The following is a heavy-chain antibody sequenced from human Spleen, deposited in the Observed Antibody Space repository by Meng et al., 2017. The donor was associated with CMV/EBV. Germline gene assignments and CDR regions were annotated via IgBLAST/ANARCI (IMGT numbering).Heavy chain of an antibody. J-gene: IGHJ4*02. CDR1: GFTFSSYA. Sequence: ASSGFTFSSYAMSWVRQAPGKGLEWVSAISGSGGSTYYADSVKGRFTISRDNSKNTLYLQMNSLRAEDTAVYYCAKHSSSWYAGDYWGQGTLVTVSS. D-gene: IGHD6-13*01. CDR2: ISGSGGST. CDR3: AKHSSSWYAGDY. V-gene: IGHV3-23*01.